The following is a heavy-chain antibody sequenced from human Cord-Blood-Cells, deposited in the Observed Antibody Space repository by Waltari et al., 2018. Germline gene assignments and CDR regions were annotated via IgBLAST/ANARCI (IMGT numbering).Heavy chain of an antibody. CDR2: RSKANSYAT. Sequence: RSKANSYATAYAASVKGRFTISRDDSKNTAYLQMNSLKTEDTAVYYCTSTPGIYTVVTQDFDYWGQGTLVTVSS. D-gene: IGHD2-21*02. J-gene: IGHJ4*02. CDR3: TSTPGIYTVVTQDFDY. V-gene: IGHV3-73*01.